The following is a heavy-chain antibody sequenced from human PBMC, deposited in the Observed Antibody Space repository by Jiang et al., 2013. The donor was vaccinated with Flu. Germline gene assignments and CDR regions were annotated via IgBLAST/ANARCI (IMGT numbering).Heavy chain of an antibody. Sequence: VQLLESGGGLVQPGGSLRLSCAASGFTFSSYAMSWVRQAPGKGLEWVSAISGSGGSTYYADSVKGRFTISRDNSKNTLYLQMNSLRAEDTAVYYCAKDLHIVVVPALLFDYWGQGTLVTVSS. CDR1: GFTFSSYA. V-gene: IGHV3-23*01. J-gene: IGHJ4*02. CDR3: AKDLHIVVVPALLFDY. CDR2: ISGSGGST. D-gene: IGHD2-2*01.